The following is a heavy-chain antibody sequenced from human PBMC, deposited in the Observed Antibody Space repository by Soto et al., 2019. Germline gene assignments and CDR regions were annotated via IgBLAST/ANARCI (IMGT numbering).Heavy chain of an antibody. Sequence: GESLKISCKASGYKFTTFWLNWVRQTPGKGLEWLGRIDPTDSFTNYSPPFEGHVTISVDRSISTAYLQWNSLQASDTAIYYCARPASGGSRDAFDVWGQGATVTVSS. V-gene: IGHV5-10-1*01. CDR2: IDPTDSFT. J-gene: IGHJ3*01. CDR3: ARPASGGSRDAFDV. CDR1: GYKFTTFW. D-gene: IGHD2-15*01.